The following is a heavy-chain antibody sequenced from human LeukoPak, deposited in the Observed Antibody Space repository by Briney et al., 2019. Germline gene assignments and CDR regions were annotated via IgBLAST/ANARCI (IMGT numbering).Heavy chain of an antibody. CDR2: IIPFFGPG. D-gene: IGHD6-19*01. V-gene: IGHV1-69*01. CDR1: GGIFSSFA. Sequence: SVKVSCKASGGIFSSFAITWVRQAPGQGLEWMGEIIPFFGPGNYAQKFQDRVTITADQSTKTAYIEINSLRPEDTALYFCAKSTAVAGRWFDSWGQGTLVTVSS. J-gene: IGHJ5*01. CDR3: AKSTAVAGRWFDS.